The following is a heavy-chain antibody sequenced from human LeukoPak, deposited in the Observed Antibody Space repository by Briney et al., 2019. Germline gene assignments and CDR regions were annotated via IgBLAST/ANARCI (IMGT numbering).Heavy chain of an antibody. V-gene: IGHV3-7*04. CDR1: GFNFNSYW. D-gene: IGHD2/OR15-2a*01. CDR3: ARGEDNADEYLREDY. Sequence: GGSLRLSRAVSGFNFNSYWMNWVRQAPGKGLEWVANIKDDGSEKYYLDSVKGRFTISRDNSKNTLYLQMNSLRAEDTAVYYCARGEDNADEYLREDYWGQGILVTVSS. J-gene: IGHJ4*02. CDR2: IKDDGSEK.